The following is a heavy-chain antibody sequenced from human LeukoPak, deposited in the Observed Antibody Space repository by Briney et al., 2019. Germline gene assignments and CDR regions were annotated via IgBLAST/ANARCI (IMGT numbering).Heavy chain of an antibody. Sequence: SETLSLTCAVYGGSFSDYRWSWIRQPPGKGLEWIGEINHSGSTNYNPSLKSRVTISVDTSKNQFSLKLSSVTAADTAVYYCASPGAVAERNWFDPWGQGTLVTVSS. CDR2: INHSGST. CDR3: ASPGAVAERNWFDP. V-gene: IGHV4-34*01. J-gene: IGHJ5*02. CDR1: GGSFSDYR. D-gene: IGHD6-19*01.